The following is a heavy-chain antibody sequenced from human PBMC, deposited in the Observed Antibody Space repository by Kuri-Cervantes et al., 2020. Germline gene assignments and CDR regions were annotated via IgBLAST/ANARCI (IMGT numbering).Heavy chain of an antibody. Sequence: GGSLRLSCAASGFTFSNYAMSWVRQAPGKGLEWVSAISASGGSTYYADSVKGRFIVSRDNSRDTLYLQMNSLRADDTAVYYCAKTPPVRSYYYYMDAWGKGTTVTVSS. CDR3: AKTPPVRSYYYYMDA. CDR1: GFTFSNYA. J-gene: IGHJ6*03. CDR2: ISASGGST. V-gene: IGHV3-23*01.